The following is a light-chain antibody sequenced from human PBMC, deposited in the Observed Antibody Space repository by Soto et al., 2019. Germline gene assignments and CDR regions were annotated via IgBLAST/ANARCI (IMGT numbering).Light chain of an antibody. CDR3: SSYSDSDTKV. CDR1: SSDVGAYIY. Sequence: QSVLTQPASASGSPGQSITISRGGTSSDVGAYIYVSWYQQFPGKAPKLIIYEVNNRPSGVSDRFSGSKSDTTAYLTISGLQAEDEADYYCSSYSDSDTKVFGTGTKVTVL. V-gene: IGLV2-14*03. J-gene: IGLJ1*01. CDR2: EVN.